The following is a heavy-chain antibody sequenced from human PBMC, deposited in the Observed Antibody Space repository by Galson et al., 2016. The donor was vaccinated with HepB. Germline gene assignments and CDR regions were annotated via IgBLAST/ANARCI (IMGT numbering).Heavy chain of an antibody. CDR2: ISYAGNNQ. V-gene: IGHV3-30*18. Sequence: SLRLSCAASGFTFSSYGMHWVRQAPGKGLEWVAVISYAGNNQYYADSLKGRFAILRDNSKNTLDLQINSLRPDDTAVYYCAKGLDYFDHWGQGTLVTVSS. CDR3: AKGLDYFDH. CDR1: GFTFSSYG. J-gene: IGHJ4*02.